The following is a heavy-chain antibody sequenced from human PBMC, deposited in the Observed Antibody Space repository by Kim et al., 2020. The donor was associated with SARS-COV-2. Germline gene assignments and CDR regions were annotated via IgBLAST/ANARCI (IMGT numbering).Heavy chain of an antibody. V-gene: IGHV4-38-2*02. CDR3: ARREDAYMLDY. J-gene: IGHJ4*02. CDR1: GYSISSGYY. CDR2: IYHSGST. D-gene: IGHD2-2*01. Sequence: SETLSPTCTVSGYSISSGYYWGWIRQPPGKGLEWIGTIYHSGSTYYNPSLKSRVTISVDTSKNQFSLKLNSVTAADTAIYYCARREDAYMLDYWGQGTLV.